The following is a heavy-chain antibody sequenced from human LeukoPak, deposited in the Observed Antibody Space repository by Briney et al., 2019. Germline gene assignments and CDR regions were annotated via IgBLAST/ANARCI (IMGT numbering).Heavy chain of an antibody. J-gene: IGHJ5*02. V-gene: IGHV4-59*01. D-gene: IGHD3-3*01. CDR1: GGSISSYY. Sequence: PSETLSLTCTVSGGSISSYYWSWIRQPPGKGLEWIGYSDYSGSTNYNPSLKSRVTISVDTSKNQFTLKLNSVTAADTAVYYCARAGTDDFWSGYGARRVGWFDPWGQGTPVTVSS. CDR3: ARAGTDDFWSGYGARRVGWFDP. CDR2: SDYSGST.